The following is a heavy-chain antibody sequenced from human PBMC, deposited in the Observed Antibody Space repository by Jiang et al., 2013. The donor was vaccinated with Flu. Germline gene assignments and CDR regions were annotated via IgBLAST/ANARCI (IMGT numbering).Heavy chain of an antibody. D-gene: IGHD4-17*01. CDR2: IYHSGST. J-gene: IGHJ2*01. CDR3: ARSLSDYARLRDWYFDL. CDR1: GGSISSSNW. Sequence: GSGLVKPSGTLSLTCAVSGGSISSSNWWSWVRQPPGKGLEWIGEIYHSGSTNYNPSLKSRVTISVDKSKNQFSLKLSSVTAADTAVYYCARSLSDYARLRDWYFDLWGRGTLVTVSS. V-gene: IGHV4-4*02.